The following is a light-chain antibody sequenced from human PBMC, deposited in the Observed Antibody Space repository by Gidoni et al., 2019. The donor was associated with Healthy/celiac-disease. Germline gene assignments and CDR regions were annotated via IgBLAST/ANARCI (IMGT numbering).Light chain of an antibody. J-gene: IGKJ4*01. CDR1: QSVLYSSNNKNY. Sequence: DIVMTQSPDSLAVSLGERATINCKSSQSVLYSSNNKNYLAWYQQKPGQPPKLLIYWASTRESGVPDRFSGSGSGTDFTLTISRLQAEDVAVYYCQQYYSTPPLTFGGXTKVEIK. V-gene: IGKV4-1*01. CDR2: WAS. CDR3: QQYYSTPPLT.